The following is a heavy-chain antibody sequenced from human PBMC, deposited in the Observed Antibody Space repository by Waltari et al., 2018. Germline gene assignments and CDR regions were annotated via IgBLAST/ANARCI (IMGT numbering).Heavy chain of an antibody. Sequence: EVQLLQSGAELKEPGTTVRISCKVSGYTFSDYYIHWVQQAPGKGLRWMGLVDPEDCETISADNFQRRVTISADTSTDTAFMELSSLRSEDTAVFYCATALGDSSSASRPFDFWGQGTMITVSS. D-gene: IGHD6-19*01. J-gene: IGHJ3*01. V-gene: IGHV1-69-2*01. CDR3: ATALGDSSSASRPFDF. CDR2: VDPEDCET. CDR1: GYTFSDYY.